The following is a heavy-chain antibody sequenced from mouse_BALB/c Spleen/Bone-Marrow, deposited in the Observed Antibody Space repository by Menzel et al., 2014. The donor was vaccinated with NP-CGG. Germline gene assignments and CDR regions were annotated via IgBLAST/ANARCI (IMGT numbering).Heavy chain of an antibody. D-gene: IGHD2-4*01. CDR2: ISGDGRYT. V-gene: IGHV5-9-2*01. CDR1: GFSFSNYG. CDR3: ARHAYYDQTEVSFVS. Sequence: EVKLVESGGGLVKSGGSLKLSCAASGFSFSNYGMSWLRQNPEKRLEWVATISGDGRYTFYSDSVKGRFTISRDNAKNNLYLQLSGLRSEDTALYYCARHAYYDQTEVSFVSWGQGTLVTVSA. J-gene: IGHJ3*01.